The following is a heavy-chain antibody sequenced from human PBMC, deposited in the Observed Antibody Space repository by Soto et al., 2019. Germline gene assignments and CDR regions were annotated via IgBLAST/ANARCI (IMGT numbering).Heavy chain of an antibody. Sequence: EVQLVESGGGVVRPGGSLRLSCAASGFTFDDYGMSWVRQAPGTGLEWVSGINWNGGSTGYADSVKGRFTISRDNAKNSLYLQMNSLRAEDTAVYHCASAIRYCSGGSCYAAGFDPWGQGTLVTVSS. CDR2: INWNGGST. J-gene: IGHJ5*02. CDR3: ASAIRYCSGGSCYAAGFDP. D-gene: IGHD2-15*01. CDR1: GFTFDDYG. V-gene: IGHV3-20*01.